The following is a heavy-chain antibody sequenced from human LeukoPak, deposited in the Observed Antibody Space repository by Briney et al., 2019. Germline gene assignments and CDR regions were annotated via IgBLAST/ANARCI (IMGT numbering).Heavy chain of an antibody. D-gene: IGHD5-24*01. CDR2: INHSGST. CDR3: ARRDASDYYYYGMDV. CDR1: GGSFSGYY. Sequence: SEILSLTCAVYGGSFSGYYWSWIRQPPGKGLEWIGEINHSGSTNYNPSLKSRVTISVDTSKNQFSLKLSSVTAADTAVYYCARRDASDYYYYGMDVWGQGTTVTVSS. V-gene: IGHV4-34*01. J-gene: IGHJ6*02.